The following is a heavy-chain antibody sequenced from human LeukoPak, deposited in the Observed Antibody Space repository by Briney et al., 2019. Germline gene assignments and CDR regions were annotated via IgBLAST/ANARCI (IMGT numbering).Heavy chain of an antibody. Sequence: GGSLRLSCAASGFTFDDYTMHWVRQAPGKGLEWLSLITRDAYSSMYADSVKGRFTISRDNSKNSLYLQMNNLRIEDTASYYCANEKTMTFDYWGRGTLVTVSS. CDR1: GFTFDDYT. J-gene: IGHJ4*02. CDR3: ANEKTMTFDY. V-gene: IGHV3-43*01. D-gene: IGHD1/OR15-1a*01. CDR2: ITRDAYSS.